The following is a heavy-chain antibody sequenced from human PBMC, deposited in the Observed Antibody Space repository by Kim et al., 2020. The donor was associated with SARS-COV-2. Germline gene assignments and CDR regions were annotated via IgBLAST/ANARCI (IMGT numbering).Heavy chain of an antibody. V-gene: IGHV6-1*01. CDR1: GDSVSSNSAA. Sequence: SQTLSLTCAISGDSVSSNSAAWNWIRQSPSRGLEWLGRTYYRSKWYNDYAVSVKSRITINPDTSKNQFSLQLNSVTPEDTAVYYCARGSYDYGDYGDSYYYYYMDVWGKGTTVTVSS. J-gene: IGHJ6*03. CDR2: TYYRSKWYN. CDR3: ARGSYDYGDYGDSYYYYYMDV. D-gene: IGHD4-17*01.